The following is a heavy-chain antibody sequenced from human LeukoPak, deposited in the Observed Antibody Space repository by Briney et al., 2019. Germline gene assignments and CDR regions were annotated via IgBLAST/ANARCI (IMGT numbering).Heavy chain of an antibody. V-gene: IGHV4-34*01. J-gene: IGHJ4*02. D-gene: IGHD2-2*01. CDR2: INHSGST. Sequence: PSETLSLTCAVYGGSFSGYYWSWIRQPPGKGLEWIGEINHSGSTNYNPSLKSRVTISVDTSKNQFSLKLSSVTAADTAVYYCARVGCSSTSPNLRRDTCFDYWGQGTLVTVSS. CDR1: GGSFSGYY. CDR3: ARVGCSSTSPNLRRDTCFDY.